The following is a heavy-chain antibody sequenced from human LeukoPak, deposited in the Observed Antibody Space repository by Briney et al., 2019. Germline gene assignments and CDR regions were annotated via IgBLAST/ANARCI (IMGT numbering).Heavy chain of an antibody. V-gene: IGHV3-23*01. CDR3: AKQDLGYCSSTSCYFGY. CDR2: ISGSGGST. D-gene: IGHD2-2*01. Sequence: GGSLRLSCAASGFTFSSYAMSWVRQAPGKGLEWVSAISGSGGSTYYADSVKGRFTISRDNTKNTLYLQMNSLRAEDTAVYYCAKQDLGYCSSTSCYFGYWGQGTLVTVSS. J-gene: IGHJ4*02. CDR1: GFTFSSYA.